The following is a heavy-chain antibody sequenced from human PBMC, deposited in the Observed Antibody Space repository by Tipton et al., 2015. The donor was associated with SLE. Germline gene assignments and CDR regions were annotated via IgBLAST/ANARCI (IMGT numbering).Heavy chain of an antibody. CDR2: ISDTGEST. V-gene: IGHV3-23*01. CDR1: GFTFSAYA. D-gene: IGHD5/OR15-5a*01. Sequence: SLRLSCAASGFTFSAYAMGWVRQAPGKGLEWVSGISDTGESTYYADSVKGRFTISRDNAKNSLYLRMNSLRAEDTAVYYCARDPAGSRLDYWGQGTLVTVSS. J-gene: IGHJ4*02. CDR3: ARDPAGSRLDY.